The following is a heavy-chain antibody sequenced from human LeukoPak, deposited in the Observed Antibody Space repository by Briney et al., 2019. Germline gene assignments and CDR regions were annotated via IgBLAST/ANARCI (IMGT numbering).Heavy chain of an antibody. D-gene: IGHD6-19*01. CDR3: ARDPEDGYSSGWYDY. Sequence: GGSLRLSCAASGFTFSSYSMNWVRQAPGKGLEWVSSISSSSYIYYADSVKGRFTISRDNAKNSLYLQMNSLRAEDTAVYYCARDPEDGYSSGWYDYWGQGTLVTVSS. CDR1: GFTFSSYS. J-gene: IGHJ4*02. V-gene: IGHV3-21*01. CDR2: ISSSSYI.